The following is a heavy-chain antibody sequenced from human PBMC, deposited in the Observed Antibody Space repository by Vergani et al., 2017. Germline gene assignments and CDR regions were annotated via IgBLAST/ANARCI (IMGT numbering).Heavy chain of an antibody. CDR1: GFTFSSYW. D-gene: IGHD3-22*01. J-gene: IGHJ4*02. CDR2: IKQDGSGK. V-gene: IGHV3-7*01. Sequence: EVQLVESGGGLVQPGGSLRLSCAASGFTFSSYWMSWVRQAPGKGLEWVANIKQDGSGKYYVDSVKGRFTISRDNAKNSLYLQMNSLRAEDTGLYYCVRDPSTTYYYDSSGYYGGGQETLVTFSS. CDR3: VRDPSTTYYYDSSGYYG.